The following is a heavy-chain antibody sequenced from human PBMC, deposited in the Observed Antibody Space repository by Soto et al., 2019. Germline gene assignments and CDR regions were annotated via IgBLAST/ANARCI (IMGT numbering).Heavy chain of an antibody. CDR1: GGSFSGYY. Sequence: SETLSLTCAVYGGSFSGYYWSWIRQPLGKGLEWIGEINHSGSTNYNPSLKSRVTISVDTSKNQFSLKLSSVTAADTAVYYCARGRILYGYYYYMDVWGKGTTVTVSS. J-gene: IGHJ6*03. CDR2: INHSGST. V-gene: IGHV4-34*01. CDR3: ARGRILYGYYYYMDV. D-gene: IGHD4-17*01.